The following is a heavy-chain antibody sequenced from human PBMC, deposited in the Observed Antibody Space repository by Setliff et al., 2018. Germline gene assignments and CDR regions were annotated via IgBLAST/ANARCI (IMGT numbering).Heavy chain of an antibody. CDR3: ATGSLAIAGTGH. CDR2: ISGSGGST. Sequence: GGSLRLSCTVSGFTFSDNTLSWFRQAPGKGLEWVSAISGSGGSTYYADSVKGRFTISRDNSKNTLYLQMNSLRAEDTAHYYCATGSLAIAGTGHWGQGTLVTVSS. CDR1: GFTFSDNT. V-gene: IGHV3-23*01. D-gene: IGHD6-13*01. J-gene: IGHJ4*02.